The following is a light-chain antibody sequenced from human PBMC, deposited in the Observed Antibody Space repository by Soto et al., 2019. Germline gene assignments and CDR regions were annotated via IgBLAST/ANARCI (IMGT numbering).Light chain of an antibody. CDR3: QQYYRTPLT. CDR2: WAS. Sequence: DIVMTQSPGAPAVSLGERATIDCRSSQSVLYSSNNKNYLAWYQQKPGEPPKLLIYWASTRESGVPDRFSGSGSGTDLTLTISSLQAEDVAVYYCQQYYRTPLTFGQGTKVEIK. CDR1: QSVLYSSNNKNY. V-gene: IGKV4-1*01. J-gene: IGKJ1*01.